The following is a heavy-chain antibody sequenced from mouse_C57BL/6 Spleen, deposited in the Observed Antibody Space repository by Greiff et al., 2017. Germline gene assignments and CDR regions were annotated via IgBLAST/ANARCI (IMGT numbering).Heavy chain of an antibody. CDR3: TRGRITTVVATDFDY. J-gene: IGHJ2*01. Sequence: EVMLVESGEGLVKPGGSLKLSCAASGFTFSSYAMSWVRQTPEKRLEWVAYISSGGDYIYYADTVKGRFTISRDNARNTLYLQMSSLKAEDTAMYYCTRGRITTVVATDFDYWGQGTTLTVSS. D-gene: IGHD1-1*01. CDR1: GFTFSSYA. CDR2: ISSGGDYI. V-gene: IGHV5-9-1*02.